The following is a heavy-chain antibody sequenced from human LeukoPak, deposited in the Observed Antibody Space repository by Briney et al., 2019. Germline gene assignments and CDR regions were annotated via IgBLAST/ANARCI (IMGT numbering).Heavy chain of an antibody. CDR1: GYTFTGHF. V-gene: IGHV1-2*02. J-gene: IGHJ4*02. CDR2: MNPSFGGT. Sequence: GASVTVSCKASGYTFTGHFIFWVRQAPGQGLEWMGWMNPSFGGTDYAPRFHGRVTMTRDTSISTAYMEMSSLGSDDTAMYYCARVRDGDNYRNMAFDYWGQGTLGTLSS. CDR3: ARVRDGDNYRNMAFDY. D-gene: IGHD5-24*01.